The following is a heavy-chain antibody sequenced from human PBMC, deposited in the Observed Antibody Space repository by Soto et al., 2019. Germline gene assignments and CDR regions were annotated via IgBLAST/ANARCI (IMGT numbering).Heavy chain of an antibody. CDR1: GGSISSYY. CDR2: IYYSGST. D-gene: IGHD6-19*01. J-gene: IGHJ4*02. Sequence: QVQLQESGPGLVKPSETLSLTCTVSGGSISSYYWSWIRQPPGKGLEWIGYIYYSGSTNYNPALKSRVTISVDTSKNQFSLKLSSVTAADTAVYYCARTEGANYSSGWYDYWGQGNLVTVAS. CDR3: ARTEGANYSSGWYDY. V-gene: IGHV4-59*01.